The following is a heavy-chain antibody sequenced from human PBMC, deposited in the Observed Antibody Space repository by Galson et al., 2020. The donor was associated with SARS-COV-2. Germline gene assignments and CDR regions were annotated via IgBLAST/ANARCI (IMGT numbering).Heavy chain of an antibody. CDR2: IIPIFAKT. V-gene: IGHV1-69*13. J-gene: IGHJ4*02. D-gene: IGHD2-15*01. CDR1: GGTFSTYA. Sequence: SVKVSCKASGGTFSTYAITWVRQAPGQGLEWMGEIIPIFAKTNYAQKYLGRVTITADESTSTVYMDLSSLRSDDTAVYYCASEVGAYFDYWGQGTLVTVSS. CDR3: ASEVGAYFDY.